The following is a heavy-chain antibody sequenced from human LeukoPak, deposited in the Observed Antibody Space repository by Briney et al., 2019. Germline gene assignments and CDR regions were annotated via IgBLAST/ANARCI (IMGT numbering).Heavy chain of an antibody. Sequence: SETLSLTCTVSGGSISSYYWSWIRQPPGKGLEWIGYIYYSGSTNYNPSLKSRVTISVDTSKNQFSLKLSSVTATDTAVYYCARAPIDGYNLFDYWGQGTLVTVSS. CDR2: IYYSGST. J-gene: IGHJ4*02. D-gene: IGHD5-24*01. CDR1: GGSISSYY. CDR3: ARAPIDGYNLFDY. V-gene: IGHV4-59*01.